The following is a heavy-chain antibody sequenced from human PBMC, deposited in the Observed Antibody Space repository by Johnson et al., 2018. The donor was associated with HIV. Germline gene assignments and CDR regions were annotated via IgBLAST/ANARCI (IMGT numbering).Heavy chain of an antibody. Sequence: QVQLVESGGGVVQPGRSLRLSCAASGFTFSSYAMHWVRQAPGKGLEWVSVIYSGGSTYYADSVKGRFTISRDNSKNTLYLQMNRLRAEDTAVYYCAIEVGATNAFDIWGQGTMVTVSS. D-gene: IGHD1-26*01. CDR2: IYSGGST. CDR3: AIEVGATNAFDI. CDR1: GFTFSSYA. V-gene: IGHV3-NL1*01. J-gene: IGHJ3*02.